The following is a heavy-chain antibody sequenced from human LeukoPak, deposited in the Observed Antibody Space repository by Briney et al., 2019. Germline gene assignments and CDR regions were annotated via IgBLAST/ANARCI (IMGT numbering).Heavy chain of an antibody. J-gene: IGHJ5*02. CDR3: ARVEPPAGWFDP. V-gene: IGHV3-53*01. CDR1: GFTVSSNY. CDR2: IYSGGST. Sequence: GGSLRLSCAASGFTVSSNYMSWVRQAPGKGLEWVSVIYSGGSTYYADSVKGRFTISRDNSKNTLYLQVNSLRAEDTAVYYCARVEPPAGWFDPWGQGTLVTVSS. D-gene: IGHD6-25*01.